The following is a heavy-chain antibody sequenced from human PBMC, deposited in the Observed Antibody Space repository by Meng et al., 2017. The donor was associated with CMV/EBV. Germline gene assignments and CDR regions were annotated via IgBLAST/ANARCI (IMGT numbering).Heavy chain of an antibody. D-gene: IGHD5-24*01. V-gene: IGHV3-30*04. CDR2: ISYDGSNK. CDR3: ARVREMATG. Sequence: GESLKISCAASGFTFSSYAMHWVRQAPGKGLEWVAVISYDGSNKYYADSVKGRFTISRDNSKNTLYLQMNSLRAEDTAVYYCARVREMATGWGQGTLVIVSS. CDR1: GFTFSSYA. J-gene: IGHJ4*02.